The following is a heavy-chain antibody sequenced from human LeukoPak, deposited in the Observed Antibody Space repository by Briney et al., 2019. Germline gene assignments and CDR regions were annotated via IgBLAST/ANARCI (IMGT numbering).Heavy chain of an antibody. Sequence: GGSLRLSCAASGFTFNTYWMTWVRQAPGKGLEWVANIKQDGSEKKYVDSVKGRFTISRDNAKNSLYLQMNSLRVEDTAVYYCARDGADDYVWGSSRYTGGYYYYGMDVWGQGTTVTVSS. D-gene: IGHD3-16*02. J-gene: IGHJ6*02. V-gene: IGHV3-7*01. CDR2: IKQDGSEK. CDR3: ARDGADDYVWGSSRYTGGYYYYGMDV. CDR1: GFTFNTYW.